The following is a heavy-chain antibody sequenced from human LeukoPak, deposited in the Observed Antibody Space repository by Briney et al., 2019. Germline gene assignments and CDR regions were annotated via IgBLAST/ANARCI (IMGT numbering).Heavy chain of an antibody. CDR1: GGSFSGYY. J-gene: IGHJ6*03. CDR2: INHSGST. D-gene: IGHD3-22*01. CDR3: ARMAPIVVVIKGAYYYYYMDV. Sequence: SETLSLTCAVYGGSFSGYYWSWIRQPPAKGLEWIGEINHSGSTNYNPSLKSRVTISVDTSKNQFSLKLSSVTAADTAVYYCARMAPIVVVIKGAYYYYYMDVWGKGTTVTVSS. V-gene: IGHV4-34*01.